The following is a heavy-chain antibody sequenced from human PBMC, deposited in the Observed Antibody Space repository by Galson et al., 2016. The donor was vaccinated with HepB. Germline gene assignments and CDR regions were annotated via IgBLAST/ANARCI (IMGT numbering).Heavy chain of an antibody. Sequence: SLRLSCAASGFTFSRYAMNWVRQAPGKGLEWVSAISGSGGSTDYADSVKGRFTISRDNSKNTLYLQMNSLRAEDTAVYYCAKDYYDSSGYYYVYAFGIWGQGTMVTVSS. J-gene: IGHJ3*02. CDR2: ISGSGGST. D-gene: IGHD3-22*01. CDR1: GFTFSRYA. V-gene: IGHV3-23*01. CDR3: AKDYYDSSGYYYVYAFGI.